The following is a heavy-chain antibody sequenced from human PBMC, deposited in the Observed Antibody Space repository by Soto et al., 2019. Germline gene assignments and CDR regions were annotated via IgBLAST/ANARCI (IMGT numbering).Heavy chain of an antibody. V-gene: IGHV4-59*08. D-gene: IGHD5-18*01. CDR2: VYYSGNT. CDR1: GASITSHH. Sequence: QVQLQESGPRLVKPSETLSLTCTVSGASITSHHWTWIRQPPGTGLEYIGYVYYSGNTNYNPSLKSRVTIXXDXSXXQSSLKLSSVTAADTAVYYCARLRYSCGRYYAMDVWGQGTTVTVSS. CDR3: ARLRYSCGRYYAMDV. J-gene: IGHJ6*02.